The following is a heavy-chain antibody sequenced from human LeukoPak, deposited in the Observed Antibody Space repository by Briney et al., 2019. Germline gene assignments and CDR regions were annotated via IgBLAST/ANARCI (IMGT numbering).Heavy chain of an antibody. CDR3: ARGQKTEYYYDSSGITYFDY. V-gene: IGHV4-30-2*01. CDR1: GGSISSGGYS. Sequence: PSETLSLTCAVSGGSISSGGYSWSWIRQPPGKGLEWIGYIYHSGSTYYNPSLKSRVTISVDRSKNQFSLKLSSVTAADTAVYYCARGQKTEYYYDSSGITYFDYWGQGTLVTVSS. D-gene: IGHD3-22*01. J-gene: IGHJ4*02. CDR2: IYHSGST.